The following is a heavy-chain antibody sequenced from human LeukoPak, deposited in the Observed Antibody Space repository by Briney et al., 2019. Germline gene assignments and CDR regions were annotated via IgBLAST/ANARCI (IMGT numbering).Heavy chain of an antibody. J-gene: IGHJ5*02. CDR3: ARGRHSSSWYGMENWFDP. CDR2: MNPNSGNT. Sequence: ASVKVSCKASGYTFTSYDINWVRQATGQGLEWMGWMNPNSGNTGYAQKFQGRVTMTRNTSISTAYMELSSLRSEGTAVYYCARGRHSSSWYGMENWFDPWGQGTLVTVSS. CDR1: GYTFTSYD. V-gene: IGHV1-8*01. D-gene: IGHD6-13*01.